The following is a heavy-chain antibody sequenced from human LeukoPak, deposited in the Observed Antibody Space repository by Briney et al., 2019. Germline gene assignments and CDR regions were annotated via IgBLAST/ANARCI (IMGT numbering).Heavy chain of an antibody. CDR2: ISDSSSYI. J-gene: IGHJ6*02. CDR1: GFTFNCYS. D-gene: IGHD6-19*01. V-gene: IGHV3-21*01. Sequence: GGSLRLSCAASGFTFNCYSMNWGRQAPGKGLGWVSSISDSSSYIYYADSVKGRFTFSRDNAKNSLYLQMNSLRAEDTGVYYCAREAVYSSGWYFYNGLDVWGQGTTVTVSS. CDR3: AREAVYSSGWYFYNGLDV.